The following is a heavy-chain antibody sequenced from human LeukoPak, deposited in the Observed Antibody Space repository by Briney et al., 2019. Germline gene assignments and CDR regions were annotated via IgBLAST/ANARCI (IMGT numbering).Heavy chain of an antibody. J-gene: IGHJ1*01. D-gene: IGHD6-13*01. CDR1: GFTFSSYA. Sequence: GGSLRLSCSASGFTFSSYAMHWVRQAPGKGLEYVSAISSNGGSTYYADSVKGRFTISRDNSKNTLCLQMSSLRAEDTAVYYCVKSSSTWSQFEYLHHWGQGTLVTVSS. V-gene: IGHV3-64D*06. CDR2: ISSNGGST. CDR3: VKSSSTWSQFEYLHH.